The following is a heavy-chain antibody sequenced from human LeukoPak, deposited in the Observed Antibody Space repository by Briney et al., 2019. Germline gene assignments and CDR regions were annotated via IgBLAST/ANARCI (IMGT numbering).Heavy chain of an antibody. V-gene: IGHV3-74*01. Sequence: GGSLRLSCAASGFTFSDTWMHWVRQAPGEGLVWVSRIRSDGSDTRYAESVKGRFTISRDNAKNTLYLQMNSLRAEDTAVYYCARDYDSSGYRSEAFDIWGQGTMVTVSS. CDR2: IRSDGSDT. D-gene: IGHD3-22*01. CDR1: GFTFSDTW. CDR3: ARDYDSSGYRSEAFDI. J-gene: IGHJ3*02.